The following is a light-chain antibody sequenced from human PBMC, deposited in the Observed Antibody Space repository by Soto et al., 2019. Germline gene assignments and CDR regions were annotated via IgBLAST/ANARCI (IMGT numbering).Light chain of an antibody. Sequence: QSALTQPASVSGSPGQSIAISCTGTSSDVGGYDYVSWFQHHPGRAPTLLIYEVINRPSGVSTRFSGSKSGNTASLTISGVQAEDEADFYCSSFTSSKTWVFGGGTKLTVL. CDR3: SSFTSSKTWV. V-gene: IGLV2-14*01. CDR1: SSDVGGYDY. J-gene: IGLJ3*02. CDR2: EVI.